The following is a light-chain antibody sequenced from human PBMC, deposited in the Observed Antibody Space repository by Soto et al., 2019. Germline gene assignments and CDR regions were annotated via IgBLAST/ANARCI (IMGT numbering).Light chain of an antibody. J-gene: IGLJ1*01. V-gene: IGLV2-8*01. Sequence: QSALAQPPSASGSPGQSVTISCTGTSSDVGGYNYVSWYQQHPGKAPKLMIYEVSKRPSGVPDRFSGSKSGNTASLTVSGLXAEDEADYYCSSYAGSNNPYVFGTGTKVTVL. CDR3: SSYAGSNNPYV. CDR2: EVS. CDR1: SSDVGGYNY.